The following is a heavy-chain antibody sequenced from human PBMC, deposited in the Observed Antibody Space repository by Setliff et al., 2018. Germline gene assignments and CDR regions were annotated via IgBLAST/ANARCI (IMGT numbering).Heavy chain of an antibody. D-gene: IGHD1-26*01. CDR3: ARYSAARRHAFDI. CDR1: GYTFTSYY. J-gene: IGHJ3*02. CDR2: INPSGGST. V-gene: IGHV1-46*01. Sequence: ASVKVSCKASGYTFTSYYMHWVRQAPGQGLEWRGIINPSGGSTSYAQKFQGRVTMTRDTSTSTVYMELSSLRSEDTAVYYCARYSAARRHAFDIWGQGTMVTVSS.